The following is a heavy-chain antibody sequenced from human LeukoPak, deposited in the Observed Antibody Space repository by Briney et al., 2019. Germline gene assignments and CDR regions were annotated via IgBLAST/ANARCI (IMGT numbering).Heavy chain of an antibody. J-gene: IGHJ4*02. CDR3: ARAETDRTRYNYGDYSVGFPDY. V-gene: IGHV4-59*01. CDR2: IYYSGST. D-gene: IGHD4-17*01. Sequence: PSETLSLTCTVSGGSISSYYWSWIRQPPGKGLEWIGYIYYSGSTNYNPSLKSRVTISVDTSKDQFSLKLSSVTAADTAVYYCARAETDRTRYNYGDYSVGFPDYWGQGTLVTVSS. CDR1: GGSISSYY.